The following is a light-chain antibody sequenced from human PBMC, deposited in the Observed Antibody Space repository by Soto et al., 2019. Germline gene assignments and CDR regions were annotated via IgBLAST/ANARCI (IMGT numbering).Light chain of an antibody. V-gene: IGKV3D-11*02. CDR3: QQRRSWQVT. CDR1: QSINTY. Sequence: IVLTQSPCTVYLSPGEGATCSCRASQSINTYLAWYQQKPGQAPRLLIYDASKRATGIPARFSGSGSGTNFTLTISSLEPEDFAVYYCQQRRSWQVTFGQGSRLEI. CDR2: DAS. J-gene: IGKJ5*01.